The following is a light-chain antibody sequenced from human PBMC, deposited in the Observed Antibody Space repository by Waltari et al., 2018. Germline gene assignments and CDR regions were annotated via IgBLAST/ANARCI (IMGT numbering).Light chain of an antibody. Sequence: QSALPQPRSVSGSPGQSVTISCTGTSSYVGSYNYVPWYQQHPGKAPKLIIYDVSQRLSGVPDRFSGSKSGNTASLTISGLEADDEADYFCTSYAGAYTVFGGGTKLTVL. J-gene: IGLJ2*01. CDR2: DVS. V-gene: IGLV2-11*01. CDR1: SSYVGSYNY. CDR3: TSYAGAYTV.